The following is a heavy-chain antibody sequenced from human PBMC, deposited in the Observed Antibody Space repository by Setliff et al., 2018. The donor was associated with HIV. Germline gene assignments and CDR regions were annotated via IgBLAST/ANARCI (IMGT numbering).Heavy chain of an antibody. J-gene: IGHJ6*03. D-gene: IGHD4-17*01. V-gene: IGHV4-39*02. CDR3: ARGNDNGQRGGNYYFMDA. Sequence: SETLSLTCIVSGVSTISSSSSYYWGWIRQPPGKGLEWIGYISHSGITYYNPSLKSRVTISVDTSKNHFSLRLSSVTAADAAVYYCARGNDNGQRGGNYYFMDAWDKGTTVTVSS. CDR1: GVSTISSSSSYY. CDR2: ISHSGIT.